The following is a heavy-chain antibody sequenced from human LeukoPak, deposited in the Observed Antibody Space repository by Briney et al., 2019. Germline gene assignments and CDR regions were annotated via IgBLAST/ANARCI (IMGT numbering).Heavy chain of an antibody. J-gene: IGHJ6*02. CDR3: SRGPTQQWLYSGTDV. CDR2: ISSSSSYI. D-gene: IGHD5-18*01. Sequence: GGSLRLSCAASGFTFSSYSMNWVRQAPGKGLEWVSSISSSSSYIYYADSVKGRFTISRDNAKNSLYLQMNSLTTEDTAVYYCSRGPTQQWLYSGTDVWGQGTTVIVSS. V-gene: IGHV3-21*03. CDR1: GFTFSSYS.